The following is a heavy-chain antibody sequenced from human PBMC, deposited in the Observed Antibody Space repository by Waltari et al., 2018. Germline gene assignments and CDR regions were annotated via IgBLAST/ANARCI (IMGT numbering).Heavy chain of an antibody. CDR2: ISSSSSTI. J-gene: IGHJ3*02. V-gene: IGHV3-48*04. Sequence: EVQLVESGGGLVQPGGSLRLSCAASGFTFSSYSMNWVRQAPGKGVDWVSYISSSSSTIYYADSVKGRFTIARDNAKNSLYRQMNSLRAEDTAVYYCARTHREMATIKGRAFDIWGQGTMVTVSS. CDR1: GFTFSSYS. CDR3: ARTHREMATIKGRAFDI. D-gene: IGHD5-12*01.